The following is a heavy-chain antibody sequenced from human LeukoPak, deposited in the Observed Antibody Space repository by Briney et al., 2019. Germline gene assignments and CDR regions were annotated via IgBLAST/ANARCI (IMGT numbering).Heavy chain of an antibody. CDR3: ARETSMNWFDP. V-gene: IGHV4-59*01. D-gene: IGHD2/OR15-2a*01. Sequence: PSENLSLTCTVSGGSISSYYWSWIRQPPGKGLEWIGYIYYSGSTNYNPSLKSRVTISVDTSKNQFSLKLSSVTAADTAVYYCARETSMNWFDPWGQGTLVTVSS. J-gene: IGHJ5*02. CDR1: GGSISSYY. CDR2: IYYSGST.